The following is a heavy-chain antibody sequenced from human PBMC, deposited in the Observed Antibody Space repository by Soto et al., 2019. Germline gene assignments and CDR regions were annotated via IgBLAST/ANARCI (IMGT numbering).Heavy chain of an antibody. CDR2: INPRGGGT. Sequence: SVNDSFQSSVYTLNAYHIHLVRQAPGQGPEWMGIINPRGGGTTYSHNFHDRGTMTSDTSSSTVYMDLSSLRSEDTAVYYCAIGGGFSLYYYNLDVWGQGTTFTVS. J-gene: IGHJ6*02. CDR1: VYTLNAYH. D-gene: IGHD2-15*01. V-gene: IGHV1-46*02. CDR3: AIGGGFSLYYYNLDV.